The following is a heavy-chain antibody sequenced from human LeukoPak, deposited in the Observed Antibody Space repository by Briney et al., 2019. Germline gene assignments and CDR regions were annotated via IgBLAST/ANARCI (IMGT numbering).Heavy chain of an antibody. V-gene: IGHV1-2*04. CDR2: INPNSGDT. D-gene: IGHD1-26*01. Sequence: GASVKVSCKASGYTVTDYYIHWVRQAPGQGLEWMGWINPNSGDTNYAQKFQGWVTMTRDMSISTAYMELSRLRSDDTAIYYCARATGTYWWFDSWGQGTLVTVSS. J-gene: IGHJ5*01. CDR3: ARATGTYWWFDS. CDR1: GYTVTDYY.